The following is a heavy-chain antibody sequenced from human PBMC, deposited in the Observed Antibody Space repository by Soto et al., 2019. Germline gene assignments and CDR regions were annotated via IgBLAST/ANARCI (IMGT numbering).Heavy chain of an antibody. D-gene: IGHD3-22*01. CDR3: ASLESSGYYLLDGVDF. J-gene: IGHJ3*01. CDR2: IYYTGST. CDR1: GGSVSIGTYY. Sequence: QLQLQESGPGLVKPSETLSLTCTVSGGSVSIGTYYWSWIRQPPGKELEWIGYIYYTGSTKHNPSLKSRVTRSVDTLTNPLSLRLTSVTAADTAVYYCASLESSGYYLLDGVDFWGQGTMVTVPS. V-gene: IGHV4-61*01.